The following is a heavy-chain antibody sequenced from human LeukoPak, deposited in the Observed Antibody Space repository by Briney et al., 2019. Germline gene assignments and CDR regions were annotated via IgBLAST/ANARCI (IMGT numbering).Heavy chain of an antibody. V-gene: IGHV3-23*01. J-gene: IGHJ3*02. Sequence: GGSLRLSCAASGFTFSSYAMSWVRQAPGKGLEWVSAISGSGGSTYYADSVKGRFTISRDNSKNTLYLQMNSLRAEDTAVYYCARYYYDSSGYWDDAFDIWGQGTMVTVSS. CDR1: GFTFSSYA. CDR3: ARYYYDSSGYWDDAFDI. CDR2: ISGSGGST. D-gene: IGHD3-22*01.